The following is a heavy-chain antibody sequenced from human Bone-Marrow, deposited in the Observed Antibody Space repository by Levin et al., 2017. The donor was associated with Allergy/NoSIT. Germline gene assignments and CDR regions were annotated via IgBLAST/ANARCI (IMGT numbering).Heavy chain of an antibody. J-gene: IGHJ6*03. D-gene: IGHD1-1*01. V-gene: IGHV4-31*03. CDR1: GGSISNGGYY. CDR3: ATERGATVNYYYYYYMDV. Sequence: SETLSLTCTVSGGSISNGGYYWSWLRQLPGKGLEWIGYIYYTGTKNYNPSLKSRLSISVDTSRHQFSLKLTSVTAADSAVFYCATERGATVNYYYYYYMDVWGKGTTVTVSS. CDR2: IYYTGTK.